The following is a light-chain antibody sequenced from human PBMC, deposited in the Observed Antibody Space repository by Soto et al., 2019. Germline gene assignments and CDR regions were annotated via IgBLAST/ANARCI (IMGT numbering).Light chain of an antibody. J-gene: IGKJ2*01. CDR1: PSVSSSD. CDR3: TKYGSSPPYT. Sequence: EIGLTQSPGTLSLSPGERATLYCRSRPSVSSSDLAWYKQKHGQAPRLPIYGASSWATGIPDRFSGSGSGTDFTLTISRLEPEGFAVYYCTKYGSSPPYTCGQGTKLELK. V-gene: IGKV3-20*01. CDR2: GAS.